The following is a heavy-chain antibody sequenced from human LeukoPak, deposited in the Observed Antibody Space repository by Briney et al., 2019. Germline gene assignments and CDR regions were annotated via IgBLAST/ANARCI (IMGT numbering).Heavy chain of an antibody. CDR2: ITNSGATT. CDR3: AKSGAAADAFHN. Sequence: GGSLRLSCVASGFTFSTYTMTWVRQAPGKGLEGVSSITNSGATTFYADSVKGRFTISTDNSKNCLFLQMERLRTEDTALYYCAKSGAAADAFHNWGQGTLVTVSS. J-gene: IGHJ4*02. CDR1: GFTFSTYT. D-gene: IGHD6-13*01. V-gene: IGHV3-23*01.